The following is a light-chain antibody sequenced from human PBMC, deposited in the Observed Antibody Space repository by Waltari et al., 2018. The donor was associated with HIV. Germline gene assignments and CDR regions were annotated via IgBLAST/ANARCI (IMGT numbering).Light chain of an antibody. V-gene: IGLV1-44*01. J-gene: IGLJ2*01. CDR2: RND. Sequence: QSVLTQPPSASGPPGQRVTISCSGSRSNIGSKTVNWYQQLPGTAPKLLIYRNDQRPSGVPDRFSGSKSGTSASLAISGLQSEDEAGYYCAAWDVSLNGLVFGGGTKVTVL. CDR1: RSNIGSKT. CDR3: AAWDVSLNGLV.